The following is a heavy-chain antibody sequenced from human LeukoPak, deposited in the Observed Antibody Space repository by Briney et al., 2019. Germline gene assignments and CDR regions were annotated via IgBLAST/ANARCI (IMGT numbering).Heavy chain of an antibody. CDR3: ATDILTGYYYYDY. J-gene: IGHJ4*02. Sequence: ASVKVSCKVSGYTLTELSMHWVRQAPGKGREWMGGFDPEGGETIYAQKFQGRVTMTEDTSTDTAYMELSSLRSGDTAVYYCATDILTGYYYYDYWGQGTLVTVSS. CDR2: FDPEGGET. V-gene: IGHV1-24*01. D-gene: IGHD3-9*01. CDR1: GYTLTELS.